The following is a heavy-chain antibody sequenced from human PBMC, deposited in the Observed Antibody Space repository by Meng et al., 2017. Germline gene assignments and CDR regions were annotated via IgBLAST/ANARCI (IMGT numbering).Heavy chain of an antibody. CDR1: GFTVSSNY. CDR2: IYSGGST. V-gene: IGHV3-53*01. D-gene: IGHD6-19*01. CDR3: ARGLGYSSGWYPPVYYFDY. Sequence: GESLKISCAASGFTVSSNYMSWVRQAPGKGLEWVSVIYSGGSTYYADSVKGRFTISRDNSKNTLYLQMNSLRAEDTAAYYCARGLGYSSGWYPPVYYFDYWGQGTLVTVSS. J-gene: IGHJ4*02.